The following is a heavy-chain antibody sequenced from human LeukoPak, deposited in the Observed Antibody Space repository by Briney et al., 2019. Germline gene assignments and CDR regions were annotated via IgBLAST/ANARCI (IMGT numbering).Heavy chain of an antibody. CDR1: GGSIGSYY. J-gene: IGHJ4*02. Sequence: SETLSLTCTVSGGSIGSYYWSWIRQPPGKGLEWIGYIYYSGSTNYNPSLKSRVTISVDTSKNQFSLKLSSVTAADTAVYYCARSRAATQLEGYYFDYWGQGTLVTVSS. CDR2: IYYSGST. D-gene: IGHD2-15*01. V-gene: IGHV4-59*08. CDR3: ARSRAATQLEGYYFDY.